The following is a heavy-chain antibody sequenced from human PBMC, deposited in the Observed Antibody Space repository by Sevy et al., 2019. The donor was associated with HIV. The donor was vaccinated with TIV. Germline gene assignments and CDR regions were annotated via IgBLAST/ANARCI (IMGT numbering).Heavy chain of an antibody. CDR1: GFTFAKYS. CDR3: AREGCTQPHDY. D-gene: IGHD2-8*01. V-gene: IGHV3-23*01. Sequence: GGSLRLSCAASGFTFAKYSMSWVRQAPGKGLEWVSTFSFGCGRINYADSVKGRFTISRDDSKNTLFLQMNSLRAEDTATYFCAREGCTQPHDYWVQGTLATVSS. J-gene: IGHJ4*02. CDR2: FSFGCGRI.